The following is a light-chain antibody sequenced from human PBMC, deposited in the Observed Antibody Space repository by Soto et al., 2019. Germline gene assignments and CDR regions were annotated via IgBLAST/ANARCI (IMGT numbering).Light chain of an antibody. CDR2: HAS. CDR3: QQLYSYPYT. Sequence: DIQLTQSPSFLSASVGDRVTITCRASQGISNHFARYQQKPGKAPSLLFYHASTLQSEIPSRFSGNQPGTEFTPKISPLQTEDFSTSYCQQLYSYPYTFGPGTKVDVK. V-gene: IGKV1-9*01. CDR1: QGISNH. J-gene: IGKJ3*01.